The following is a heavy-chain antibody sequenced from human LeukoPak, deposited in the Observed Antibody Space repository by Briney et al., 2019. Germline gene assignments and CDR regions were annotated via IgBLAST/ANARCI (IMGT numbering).Heavy chain of an antibody. CDR2: INHSGST. CDR3: ASEYGSGSYYY. J-gene: IGHJ4*02. D-gene: IGHD3-10*01. CDR1: GGSISSYY. V-gene: IGHV4-34*01. Sequence: SETLSLTCTVSGGSISSYYWSWIRQPPGKGLEWIGEINHSGSTNYNPSLKSRVTISVDTSKNQFSLKLSSVTAADTAVYYCASEYGSGSYYYWGQGTLVTVSS.